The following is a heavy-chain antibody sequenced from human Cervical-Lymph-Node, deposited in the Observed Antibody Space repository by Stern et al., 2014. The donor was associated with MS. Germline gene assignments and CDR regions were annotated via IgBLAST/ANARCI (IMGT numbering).Heavy chain of an antibody. J-gene: IGHJ4*02. V-gene: IGHV4-4*02. D-gene: IGHD2-2*01. Sequence: QVQLQESGPGLVRPSGTLSLTCAVSGDSISNDNWWSWVRQPPGKGLEWIGEVYHTGSANYDPSLKSRVTISVDKSKNQFSLRLTSMTAADTAVYYCARDQGFQLMNSWGQGTLVIVS. CDR3: ARDQGFQLMNS. CDR1: GDSISNDNW. CDR2: VYHTGSA.